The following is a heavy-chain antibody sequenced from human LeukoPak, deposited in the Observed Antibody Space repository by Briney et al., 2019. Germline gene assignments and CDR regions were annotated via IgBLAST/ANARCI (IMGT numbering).Heavy chain of an antibody. CDR2: IYTSGST. Sequence: SETLSLTCTVSGGSISSGGYYWSWIRQPAGKGLEWIGRIYTSGSTNYNPSLKSRVTISVDTSKNQFSLKLSSVTAADTAVYYCARMGVRGVIGDSFDYWGQGTLVTVSS. V-gene: IGHV4-61*02. CDR1: GGSISSGGYY. CDR3: ARMGVRGVIGDSFDY. J-gene: IGHJ4*02. D-gene: IGHD3-10*01.